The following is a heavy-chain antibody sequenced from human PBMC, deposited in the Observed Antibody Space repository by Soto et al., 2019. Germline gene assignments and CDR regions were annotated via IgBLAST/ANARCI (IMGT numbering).Heavy chain of an antibody. Sequence: ASVKVSCQASGYTFTCYYMNWVRQSPGQGLEWTGWINHTSGGTKYAQKFPGRVTMTRDTSISTAYMELSRLRSDDTAVYYCARVDTARDLDVDYWGQGTMVPLSS. D-gene: IGHD5-18*01. J-gene: IGHJ4*02. CDR3: ARVDTARDLDVDY. CDR1: GYTFTCYY. V-gene: IGHV1-2*02. CDR2: INHTSGGT.